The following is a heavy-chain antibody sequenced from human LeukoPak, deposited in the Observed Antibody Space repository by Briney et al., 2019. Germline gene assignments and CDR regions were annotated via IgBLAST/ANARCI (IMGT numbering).Heavy chain of an antibody. D-gene: IGHD3-22*01. J-gene: IGHJ3*02. CDR1: VGTFSSYA. V-gene: IGHV1-69*04. CDR3: ANYYYDSSGYYLQVNAFDI. Sequence: SSVKVSCKSSVGTFSSYAISWVGQAPGKGLEWMGRIIPILGIANYAQKIQGRITITADKSTSTAYMELSSLRSEDTAVYYCANYYYDSSGYYLQVNAFDIWGQGTMVTVSS. CDR2: IIPILGIA.